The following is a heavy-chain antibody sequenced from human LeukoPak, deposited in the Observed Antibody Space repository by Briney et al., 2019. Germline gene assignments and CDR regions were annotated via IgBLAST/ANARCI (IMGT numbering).Heavy chain of an antibody. CDR2: INWNVGST. D-gene: IGHD6-13*01. V-gene: IGHV3-20*04. Sequence: GGSLRLSCAASGFTFDDYGMSWVRQAPGKGLEWVSGINWNVGSTGYADSVKGRFTISRDNAKNSLYLQMNSLRAEDTALYYCARDPITDSSSWYSTSSYYYFDYWGQGTLVTVSS. J-gene: IGHJ4*02. CDR1: GFTFDDYG. CDR3: ARDPITDSSSWYSTSSYYYFDY.